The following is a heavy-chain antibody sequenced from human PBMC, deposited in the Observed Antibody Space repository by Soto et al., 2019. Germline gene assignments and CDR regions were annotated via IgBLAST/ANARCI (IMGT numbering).Heavy chain of an antibody. Sequence: ELQLVESGGGLVQPGGSLRLSCVASGFTLSSYWMHWVRQAPGKGLVWVSRINSDGSSRTYADSVRGRLTISRDNAKNTLYLQMNSLRAEDTAVYYCARGDATLSAYYYSMDVWGKGPTVTVSS. J-gene: IGHJ6*03. CDR1: GFTLSSYW. CDR2: INSDGSSR. V-gene: IGHV3-74*01. CDR3: ARGDATLSAYYYSMDV. D-gene: IGHD1-26*01.